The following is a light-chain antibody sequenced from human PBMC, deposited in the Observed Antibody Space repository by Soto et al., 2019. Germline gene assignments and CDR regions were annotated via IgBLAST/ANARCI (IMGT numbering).Light chain of an antibody. V-gene: IGKV3-15*01. Sequence: IVMTQSPATLSVSPGERVTLSCRASQGIGITLAWYQQKPGQTPRLLIYGASTRATGIPARFSGSGSGTEVTLTINSLQSADSAVYYCQRYNDWPLTFGGGTKVEIK. J-gene: IGKJ4*01. CDR2: GAS. CDR3: QRYNDWPLT. CDR1: QGIGIT.